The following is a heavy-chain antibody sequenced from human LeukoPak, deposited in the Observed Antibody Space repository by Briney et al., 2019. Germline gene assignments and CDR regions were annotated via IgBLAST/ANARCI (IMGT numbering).Heavy chain of an antibody. CDR1: GYTFTGYY. V-gene: IGHV1-8*03. CDR2: INPNSGNT. CDR3: ARGLGYSYGYWFDP. D-gene: IGHD5-18*01. J-gene: IGHJ5*02. Sequence: ASVKVSCKASGYTFTGYYMHWVRQAPGQGLEWMGWINPNSGNTGYAQKFQGRVTITRNTSISTAYMELSSLRSEDTAVYYCARGLGYSYGYWFDPWGQGTLVTVSS.